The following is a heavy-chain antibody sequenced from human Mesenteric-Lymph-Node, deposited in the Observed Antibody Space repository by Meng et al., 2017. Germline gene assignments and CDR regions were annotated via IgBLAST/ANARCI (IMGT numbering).Heavy chain of an antibody. CDR2: INTNTGNP. CDR3: ASIAALSGYPLFDY. J-gene: IGHJ4*02. Sequence: QVQLGQSGHDVKQPGASVKVSCKASGYSFTTYGMNWVPQAPGQGLEWMGWINTNTGNPTYAQGFTGRFVFSLDTSVSTAYLQISSLKAEDTAVYYCASIAALSGYPLFDYWGQGTLVTVSS. V-gene: IGHV7-81*01. D-gene: IGHD3-3*01. CDR1: GYSFTTYG.